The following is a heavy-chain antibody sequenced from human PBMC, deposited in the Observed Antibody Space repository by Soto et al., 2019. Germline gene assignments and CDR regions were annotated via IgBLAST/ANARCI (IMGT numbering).Heavy chain of an antibody. J-gene: IGHJ4*02. CDR2: ISSRSTYM. CDR1: GFTFNSHT. Sequence: GGSLRLSCAASGFTFNSHTINWVRQGPGKGLEWVSSISSRSTYMFYADSVKGRFTISRDDASNSVYLQMNNLRAGDTAVYYCARRGDCTSTNCYVADWGQGTLVTVSS. CDR3: ARRGDCTSTNCYVAD. D-gene: IGHD2-2*01. V-gene: IGHV3-21*01.